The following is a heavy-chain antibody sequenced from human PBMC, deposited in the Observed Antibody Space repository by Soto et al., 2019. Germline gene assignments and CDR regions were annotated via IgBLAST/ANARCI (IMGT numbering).Heavy chain of an antibody. CDR1: GFTFSSYA. Sequence: GGSLRLSCAASGFTFSSYAMSWVRQAPGKGLEWVSAISGSGGSTYYADSVKGRFTISRDNSKNTLYLQMNSLRAEDTAVYYCAKEGYCSDGSCPENYYGMDVWGQGTTVTVSS. D-gene: IGHD2-15*01. CDR2: ISGSGGST. CDR3: AKEGYCSDGSCPENYYGMDV. V-gene: IGHV3-23*01. J-gene: IGHJ6*02.